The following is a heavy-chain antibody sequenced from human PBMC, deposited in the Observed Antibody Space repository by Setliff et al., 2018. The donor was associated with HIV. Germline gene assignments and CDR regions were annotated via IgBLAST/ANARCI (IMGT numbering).Heavy chain of an antibody. Sequence: GGSLRLSCAASGFTFPNFGMSWVRQAPGKGLEWVSGISSSGDRTYYADSVKGRFTISRDNSKNTLYLQMNSLRAEDTAVYYCAKELKYSYGFGYYYGMDVWGQGTTVTVSS. CDR2: ISSSGDRT. J-gene: IGHJ6*02. V-gene: IGHV3-23*01. CDR1: GFTFPNFG. CDR3: AKELKYSYGFGYYYGMDV. D-gene: IGHD5-18*01.